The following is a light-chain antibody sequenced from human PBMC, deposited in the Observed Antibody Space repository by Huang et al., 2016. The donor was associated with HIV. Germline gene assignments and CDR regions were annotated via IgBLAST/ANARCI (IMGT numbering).Light chain of an antibody. Sequence: DIQMTQSPSSLSASVGVKVSITCRASQAISNSLVWYQQQPGKAPKLLLYGASRLESGVSSRFSGSGSGTDYTLTISSLQPEDFATYYCQQYFSTPRTFGQGTKVEIK. J-gene: IGKJ1*01. CDR3: QQYFSTPRT. CDR2: GAS. V-gene: IGKV1-NL1*01. CDR1: QAISNS.